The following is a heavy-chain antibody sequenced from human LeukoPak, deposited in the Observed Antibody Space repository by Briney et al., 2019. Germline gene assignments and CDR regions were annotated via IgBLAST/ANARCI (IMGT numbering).Heavy chain of an antibody. V-gene: IGHV4-34*01. CDR2: INHSGST. CDR3: ARGEFFGLLLY. Sequence: SETLSLTCAVYGGSFSGYYWSWIRQPPGKGLEWIGEINHSGSTNYNPSLKSRVTISVDTSKNQFSLKLSSVTAADTAVYYCARGEFFGLLLYWGQGTLVTVSS. D-gene: IGHD3-22*01. J-gene: IGHJ4*02. CDR1: GGSFSGYY.